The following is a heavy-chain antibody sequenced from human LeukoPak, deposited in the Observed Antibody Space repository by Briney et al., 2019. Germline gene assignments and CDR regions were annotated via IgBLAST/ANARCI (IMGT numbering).Heavy chain of an antibody. V-gene: IGHV3-30*02. CDR2: IRYDGSNK. J-gene: IGHJ5*02. CDR1: GFTFSNAW. CDR3: AKDPGSSWYWFDP. D-gene: IGHD6-13*01. Sequence: TGGSLRLSCAASGFTFSNAWMSWVRQAPGKGLEWVAFIRYDGSNKYYADSVKGRFTISRDNSKNTLYLQMNSLRAEDTAVYYCAKDPGSSWYWFDPWGQGTLVTVSS.